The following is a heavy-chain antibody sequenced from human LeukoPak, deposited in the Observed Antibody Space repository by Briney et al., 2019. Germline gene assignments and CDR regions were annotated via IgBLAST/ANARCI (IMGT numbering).Heavy chain of an antibody. CDR3: ARAGSLVTPPPL. J-gene: IGHJ4*02. Sequence: SETVSLTCTVSGGSISSYYWSWIRQPPGKGLEWIGYIYYSGSTNYNPSLKSRVTISVDTSKNQISLKLTSVTAADTAVYYCARAGSLVTPPPLWGQGTLVTVSS. CDR2: IYYSGST. D-gene: IGHD3-10*01. V-gene: IGHV4-59*01. CDR1: GGSISSYY.